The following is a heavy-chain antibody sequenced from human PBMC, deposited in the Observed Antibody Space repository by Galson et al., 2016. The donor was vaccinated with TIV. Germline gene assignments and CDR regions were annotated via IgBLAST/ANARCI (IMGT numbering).Heavy chain of an antibody. CDR1: GFSLSSPRMG. V-gene: IGHV2-26*01. CDR2: IFSNDDK. Sequence: PALVKPTQTLTLTCTVSGFSLSSPRMGVSWIRQPPGKALEWLAHIFSNDDKSYSTSLNNRLTISKDTSKSQVVLTMTNMDPVDTATYYCARSQRWFGELSTYYYGMDAWGQGTTVTVSS. CDR3: ARSQRWFGELSTYYYGMDA. J-gene: IGHJ6*02. D-gene: IGHD3-10*01.